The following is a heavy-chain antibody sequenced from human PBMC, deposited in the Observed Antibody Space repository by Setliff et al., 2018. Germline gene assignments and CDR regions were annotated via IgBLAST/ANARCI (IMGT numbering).Heavy chain of an antibody. CDR1: GGSITSGNNY. J-gene: IGHJ4*02. V-gene: IGHV4-61*02. CDR2: IYAGEAT. D-gene: IGHD2-2*01. Sequence: SETLSLTCTVSGGSITSGNNYWSWIRQTAGKGLEWIGSIYAGEATYYNPSLESRVVISVDSSKKRFSLKVSSVTAADTAVYYCARAIVVVPPNALKVYFDHWGPGVQVTVSS. CDR3: ARAIVVVPPNALKVYFDH.